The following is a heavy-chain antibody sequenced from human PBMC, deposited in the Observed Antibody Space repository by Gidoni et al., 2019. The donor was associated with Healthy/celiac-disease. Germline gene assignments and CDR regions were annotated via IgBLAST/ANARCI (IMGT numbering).Heavy chain of an antibody. CDR2: IYYSGST. V-gene: IGHV4-59*01. CDR3: ARAPDYYDSRNPAFDI. D-gene: IGHD3-22*01. Sequence: QVQLQESGPGLVKPSETLSLTCTVAGGSISSYYWSWIRQPPGKGLEWIGYIYYSGSTNYNPSLKSRVTISVDTSKNQFSLKLSSVTAADTAVYYCARAPDYYDSRNPAFDIWGQGTMVTVSS. CDR1: GGSISSYY. J-gene: IGHJ3*02.